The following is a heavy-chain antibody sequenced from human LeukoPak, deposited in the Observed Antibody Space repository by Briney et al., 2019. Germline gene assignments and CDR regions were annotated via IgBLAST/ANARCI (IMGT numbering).Heavy chain of an antibody. CDR3: ARDPRTVRI. CDR2: ISGDSGDT. CDR1: GFTFSASY. Sequence: GGSLRLSCAASGFTFSASYMTWVRQAPGKGLEWLSYISGDSGDTNYADSVKGRFTISRDNAKNSLYLQMNSLRVEDTAVYFCARDPRTVRIWGQGTLVTVSS. D-gene: IGHD1-1*01. J-gene: IGHJ4*02. V-gene: IGHV3-11*06.